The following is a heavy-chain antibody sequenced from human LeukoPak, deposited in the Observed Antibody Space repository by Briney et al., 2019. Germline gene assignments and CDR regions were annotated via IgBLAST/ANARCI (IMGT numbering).Heavy chain of an antibody. CDR1: GFTFNNYA. D-gene: IGHD2-2*01. V-gene: IGHV3-23*01. Sequence: GGSLRLSCAASGFTFNNYAMSWVRQAPGKGLEWVSVIRGSGVSTYYADSVKGRFTIFRDNSKNTLYLQMNNLRAEDTAIYYCAKRQGSSASCYDYWGQGTLVTVSS. CDR3: AKRQGSSASCYDY. CDR2: IRGSGVST. J-gene: IGHJ4*02.